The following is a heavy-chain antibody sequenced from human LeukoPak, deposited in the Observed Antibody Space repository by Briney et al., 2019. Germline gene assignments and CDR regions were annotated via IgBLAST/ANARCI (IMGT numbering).Heavy chain of an antibody. D-gene: IGHD6-13*01. Sequence: SETLSLTCTVSGESISGFYWTGIRQPPGKGLEWIGYIYYSGSTNYNPSLKSRVTISVDTSKNQFSLKLSSVTAADTAVYYCARGLSIGTYSSSWYRNYYYYYMDVWGKGTTVTVSS. V-gene: IGHV4-59*01. CDR1: GESISGFY. CDR3: ARGLSIGTYSSSWYRNYYYYYMDV. J-gene: IGHJ6*03. CDR2: IYYSGST.